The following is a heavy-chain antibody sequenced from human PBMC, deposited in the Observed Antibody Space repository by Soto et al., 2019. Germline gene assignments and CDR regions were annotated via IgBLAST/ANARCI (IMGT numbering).Heavy chain of an antibody. CDR3: AGDHGLSSYAFDI. J-gene: IGHJ3*02. CDR2: ISSSSSYI. V-gene: IGHV3-21*01. CDR1: GFTFSSYS. Sequence: EVQLVESGGGLVKPGGSLRLSCAASGFTFSSYSMNWVRQAPGKGLEWVSSISSSSSYIYYADSVKGRFTISRDNAKNSLYLQMNSLRAEDTAVYYCAGDHGLSSYAFDIWGQWTMVTVSS. D-gene: IGHD2-15*01.